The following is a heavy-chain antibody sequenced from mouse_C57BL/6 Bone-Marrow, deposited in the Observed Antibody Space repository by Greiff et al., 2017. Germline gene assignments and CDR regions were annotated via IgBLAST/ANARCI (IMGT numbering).Heavy chain of an antibody. CDR3: SRQVTTVLDTKYFDV. Sequence: EVKLLESGGGLVKPGGSLTLSCAASGFTFSSYTMSWVRQTPEKRLQWVAAISGGGGNTYYPDSVKGRFIISRANDKNIQYLQISSLRSEDTALYYSSRQVTTVLDTKYFDVWGTGTTVTVSS. CDR2: ISGGGGNT. D-gene: IGHD1-1*01. V-gene: IGHV5-9*01. CDR1: GFTFSSYT. J-gene: IGHJ1*03.